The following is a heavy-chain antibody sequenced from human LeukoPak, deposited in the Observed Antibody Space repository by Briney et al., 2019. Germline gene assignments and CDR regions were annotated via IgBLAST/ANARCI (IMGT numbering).Heavy chain of an antibody. CDR3: ARHVDY. V-gene: IGHV4-39*01. Sequence: PSETLSLTCTVSGGSISDNNYYWAWIRQPPGKGLEWIGSIFCSGGTNYKPSLKSRITISVDTSKNQLSLRLSSVTAADTAVYYCARHVDYWGQGTLVTVSS. J-gene: IGHJ4*02. CDR2: IFCSGGT. CDR1: GGSISDNNYY.